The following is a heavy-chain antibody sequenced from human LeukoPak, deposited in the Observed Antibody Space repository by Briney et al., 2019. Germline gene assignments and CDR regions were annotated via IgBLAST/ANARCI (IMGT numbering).Heavy chain of an antibody. CDR3: ASGVLTGYERFDY. CDR1: GGSISSYY. Sequence: PSETLSLTCTVSGGSISSYYWSWIRQPPGKGLEWIGYIYYSGSTNYNPSLKSRVTISVDTSKNQFSLKLSSVTAADTAVYYCASGVLTGYERFDYWGQGTLVTVSS. CDR2: IYYSGST. J-gene: IGHJ4*02. V-gene: IGHV4-59*01. D-gene: IGHD3-9*01.